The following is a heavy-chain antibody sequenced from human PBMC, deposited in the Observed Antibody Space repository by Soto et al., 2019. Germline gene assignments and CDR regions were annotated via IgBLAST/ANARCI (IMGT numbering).Heavy chain of an antibody. CDR2: LSSGGRDK. J-gene: IGHJ4*02. V-gene: IGHV3-30*04. D-gene: IGHD4-17*01. Sequence: SGGSLRLSCAASGFTFSRYAMHWVRQAPGKGLEWVAVLSSGGRDKYFADSVKGRFTISRDNSKNTLYLQMNSLRAEDTAVYYCAKDASTGAADYYFDYWGQGTLVTVSS. CDR1: GFTFSRYA. CDR3: AKDASTGAADYYFDY.